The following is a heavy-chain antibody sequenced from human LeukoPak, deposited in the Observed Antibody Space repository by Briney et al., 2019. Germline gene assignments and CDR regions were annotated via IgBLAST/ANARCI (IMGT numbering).Heavy chain of an antibody. J-gene: IGHJ4*02. D-gene: IGHD3-3*01. CDR3: ARTPMGFSEWLLLYYFDY. CDR1: GFTVSSNY. V-gene: IGHV3-53*01. CDR2: IYSGGST. Sequence: GGSLRLSCAASGFTVSSNYMSWVRQAPGKGLEWVSVIYSGGSTYYADSVKGRFTISRDNSKNTLYLQINSLRAEDTAVYYCARTPMGFSEWLLLYYFDYWGQGTLVTVSS.